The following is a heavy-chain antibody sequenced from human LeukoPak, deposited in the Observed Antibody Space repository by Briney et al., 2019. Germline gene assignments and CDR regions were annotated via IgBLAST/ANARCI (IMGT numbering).Heavy chain of an antibody. V-gene: IGHV4-30-4*01. Sequence: SETLSLTCTVSGGSISSGDYYWSWIRQPPGKGLEWIGYIYYSGSTYYNPSLKSRVTISVDTSKNQFSLKLSSVTAADTAVYYCAAALDCTNGVCPIDYWGQGTLVTVSS. J-gene: IGHJ4*02. CDR3: AAALDCTNGVCPIDY. CDR1: GGSISSGDYY. CDR2: IYYSGST. D-gene: IGHD2-8*01.